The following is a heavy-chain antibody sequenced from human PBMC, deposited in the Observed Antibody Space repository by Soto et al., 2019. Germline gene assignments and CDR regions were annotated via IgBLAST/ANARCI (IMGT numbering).Heavy chain of an antibody. CDR3: AKIGSSSSVSLPLVLLDY. J-gene: IGHJ4*02. D-gene: IGHD6-6*01. V-gene: IGHV3-23*01. CDR2: IPGSGTST. CDR1: GFTFSSYA. Sequence: EVQLLESGGGLVQPGGSLRLSCAASGFTFSSYAMSWVRQSPGKGLEWVSAIPGSGTSTYYAGSVKGRFTISRDNSKNTLYLQMNSLRVEYTAVYYCAKIGSSSSVSLPLVLLDYWGQGALVTVSS.